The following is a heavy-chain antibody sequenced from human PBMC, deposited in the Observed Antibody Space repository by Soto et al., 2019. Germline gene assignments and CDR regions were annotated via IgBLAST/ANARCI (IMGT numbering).Heavy chain of an antibody. CDR3: ARVPRPRGYKHMDV. Sequence: PSETLSLTCTVSGGSISSGGYYWSWIRQHPGKGLEWIGYIYYSGSTYYNPSLKSRVTISVDTSKNQFSLKLSSVTAADTAVYYCARVPRPRGYKHMDVWGQGTTVTVSS. V-gene: IGHV4-31*03. J-gene: IGHJ6*02. CDR1: GGSISSGGYY. CDR2: IYYSGST. D-gene: IGHD3-22*01.